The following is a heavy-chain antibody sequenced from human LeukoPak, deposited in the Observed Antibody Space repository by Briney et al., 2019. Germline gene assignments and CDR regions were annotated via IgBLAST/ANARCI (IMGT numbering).Heavy chain of an antibody. CDR3: TREKNCPDGICYEG. V-gene: IGHV1-8*01. Sequence: ASVKVSCKASGYTFTNHDINWVRPASGQGLEWLGWMSPSSGNTGYAQKFKGRVTMTRNIAVDTAYMELSSLRSEDTAVYYCTREKNCPDGICYEGWGQGTLVTVSS. CDR1: GYTFTNHD. J-gene: IGHJ4*02. CDR2: MSPSSGNT. D-gene: IGHD2-8*01.